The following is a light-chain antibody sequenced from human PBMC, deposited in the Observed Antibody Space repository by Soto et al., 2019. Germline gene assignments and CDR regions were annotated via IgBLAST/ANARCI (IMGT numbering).Light chain of an antibody. V-gene: IGLV2-11*01. CDR3: CSYAGRSTPYV. Sequence: ALTQPRSVSGSPGQSVTISCTGTSSDVGGYNYVSWYQQHPGKVPKLMIYDVSKRPSGVPDRFSGSKSGNTASLTISGLQADDEADYYCCSYAGRSTPYVFGTGTKVTVL. J-gene: IGLJ1*01. CDR1: SSDVGGYNY. CDR2: DVS.